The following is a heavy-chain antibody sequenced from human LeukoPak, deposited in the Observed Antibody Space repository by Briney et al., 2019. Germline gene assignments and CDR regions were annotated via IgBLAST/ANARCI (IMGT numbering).Heavy chain of an antibody. CDR1: GYTFTGYY. CDR3: ARELGGQLIPEFIDY. D-gene: IGHD5-18*01. Sequence: ASVKVSCKASGYTFTGYYMHWVRQAPGQGLEWMGWINPNSGGTNYAQKFQGRVTMTRDTSISTAYMELSRLRSDDTAVCYCARELGGQLIPEFIDYWGQGTLVTVSS. CDR2: INPNSGGT. V-gene: IGHV1-2*02. J-gene: IGHJ4*02.